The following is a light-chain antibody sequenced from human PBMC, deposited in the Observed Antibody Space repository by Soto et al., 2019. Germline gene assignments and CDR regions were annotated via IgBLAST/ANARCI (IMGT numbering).Light chain of an antibody. CDR2: EGS. J-gene: IGLJ2*01. V-gene: IGLV2-23*01. CDR3: CSYAGNNLV. CDR1: SSGVGSYNL. Sequence: QAVVTQPASVSGSPGQSITISFTGTSSGVGSYNLVSWYQQHPGKAPKLMIYEGSKRRSGVSNRFSGSKSGNTASLTISGLQAEDEADYYCCSYAGNNLVFGGGTKLTVL.